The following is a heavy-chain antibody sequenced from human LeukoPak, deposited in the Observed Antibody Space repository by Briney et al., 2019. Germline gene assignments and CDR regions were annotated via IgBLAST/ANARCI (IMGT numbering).Heavy chain of an antibody. Sequence: SETLSLTCSVSGDSITSSGYFWGWLRQPPGKGPEWIGSILYSGSIYYNPSLKSRVTISVDTSKNQFSLKLNSVTAADTAVYYCARDQSITFGGAGDAFDIWGQGTMVTVSS. CDR3: ARDQSITFGGAGDAFDI. CDR2: ILYSGSI. CDR1: GDSITSSGYF. D-gene: IGHD3-16*01. V-gene: IGHV4-39*07. J-gene: IGHJ3*02.